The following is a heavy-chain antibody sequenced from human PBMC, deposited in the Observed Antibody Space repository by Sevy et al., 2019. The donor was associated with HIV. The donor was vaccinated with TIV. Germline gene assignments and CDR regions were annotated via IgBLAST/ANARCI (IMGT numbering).Heavy chain of an antibody. CDR3: AREAPLGDEWEHSRPQNWFDP. CDR1: GGSISSYY. Sequence: WETLSLTCTAFGGSISSYYWNWIRQPPGKGLEWIGYIYYSGSTNYNPTLKSRVTILVNMSKNKFTLKLSYVTAADTAVYYWAREAPLGDEWEHSRPQNWFDPWGQGTLVTVSS. J-gene: IGHJ5*02. D-gene: IGHD1-26*01. CDR2: IYYSGST. V-gene: IGHV4-59*01.